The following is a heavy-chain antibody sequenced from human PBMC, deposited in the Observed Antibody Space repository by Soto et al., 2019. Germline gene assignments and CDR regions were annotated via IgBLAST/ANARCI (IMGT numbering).Heavy chain of an antibody. V-gene: IGHV1-3*01. CDR1: GYTFTSYG. J-gene: IGHJ5*02. CDR3: ARAAIHGSSWYFWFDP. D-gene: IGHD6-13*01. Sequence: ASVKVSCKASGYTFTSYGIHWVRQAPGQRLEWMGWINAANGDTKYSPKFKGRVTISADESTSTAYMELSSLTSEDAAVYYCARAAIHGSSWYFWFDPWGQGTLVTVSS. CDR2: INAANGDT.